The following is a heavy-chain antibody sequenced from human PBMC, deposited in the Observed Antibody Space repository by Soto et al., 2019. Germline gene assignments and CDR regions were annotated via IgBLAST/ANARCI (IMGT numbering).Heavy chain of an antibody. CDR3: ARAPTIFGVVTRRWFDP. CDR2: IYYSGST. Sequence: NPSETLSLTCTVSGGSISSGGYYWSWIRQHPGKGLEWIGYIYYSGSTYYNPSLKSRVTISVDTSKNQFSLKLSSVTAADTAVYYCARAPTIFGVVTRRWFDPWGQGTLVTVSS. CDR1: GGSISSGGYY. J-gene: IGHJ5*02. D-gene: IGHD3-3*01. V-gene: IGHV4-31*03.